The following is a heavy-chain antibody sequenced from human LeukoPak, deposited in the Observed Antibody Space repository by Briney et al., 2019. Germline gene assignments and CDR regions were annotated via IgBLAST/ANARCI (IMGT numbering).Heavy chain of an antibody. V-gene: IGHV1-18*01. D-gene: IGHD7-27*01. CDR2: ISTYNGNT. J-gene: IGHJ4*02. CDR1: GYTFTTYG. Sequence: ASVKVSCKASGYTFTTYGISWVRQAPGQGLEWMGWISTYNGNTNYAQNFQGRVTMTTDTSTSTAYMELTSLRSEDTAVYYCVGGAPNWGFDYWGQGTLVTVSS. CDR3: VGGAPNWGFDY.